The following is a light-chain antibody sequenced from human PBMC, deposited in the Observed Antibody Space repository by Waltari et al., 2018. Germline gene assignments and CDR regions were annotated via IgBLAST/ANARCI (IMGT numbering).Light chain of an antibody. J-gene: IGKJ4*01. CDR1: QSVSSW. CDR2: KVS. CDR3: QHYNSYPLT. Sequence: TCRASQSVSSWLAWYQQKPGKAPKLLIYKVSNLQSGVPARLSGSGSGTDFTLTISSLQPDDFATYYCQHYNSYPLTFGGGTKVDIK. V-gene: IGKV1-5*03.